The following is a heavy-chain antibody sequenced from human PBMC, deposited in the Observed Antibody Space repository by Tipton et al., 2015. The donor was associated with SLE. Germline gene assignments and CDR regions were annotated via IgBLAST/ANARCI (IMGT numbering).Heavy chain of an antibody. CDR2: IKQDGSEK. CDR1: GFTFSSYW. CDR3: ARGGGGYFDY. D-gene: IGHD3-16*01. V-gene: IGHV3-7*01. Sequence: SLRLSCAASGFTFSSYWMSWVRQAPGKGLEWVANIKQDGSEKYYADSVKGRFTISRDNSKNTLYLQMNSLRAEDTAVYYCARGGGGYFDYWGQGTLVTVSS. J-gene: IGHJ4*02.